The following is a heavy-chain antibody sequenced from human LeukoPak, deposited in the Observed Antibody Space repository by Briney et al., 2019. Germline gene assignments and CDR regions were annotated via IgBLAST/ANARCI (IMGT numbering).Heavy chain of an antibody. D-gene: IGHD3-22*01. V-gene: IGHV3-23*01. CDR1: GFTFSSYA. Sequence: AGGSLRLSCAASGFTFSSYAMSWVRQAPGKGLEWASAISGSGGSTYYADSVKGRFTISRDNSKNTLYLQMNSLRAEDTAVYYCAKIGAGSHTYYYDSSGYYPDYWGQGTLVTVSS. CDR3: AKIGAGSHTYYYDSSGYYPDY. CDR2: ISGSGGST. J-gene: IGHJ4*02.